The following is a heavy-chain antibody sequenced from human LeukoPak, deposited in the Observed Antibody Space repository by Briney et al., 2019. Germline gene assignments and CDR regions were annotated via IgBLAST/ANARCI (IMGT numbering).Heavy chain of an antibody. CDR3: ASTPGVGDLWFGESQYYFDY. CDR1: GFTFSSYA. CDR2: ISGSGGST. J-gene: IGHJ4*02. V-gene: IGHV3-23*01. Sequence: PGGSLRLSCAASGFTFSSYAMSWVRQAPGKGLGWVSAISGSGGSTYYADSVKGRFTISRDNSKNTLYLQMNSLRAEDTAVYYCASTPGVGDLWFGESQYYFDYWGQETLVTVSS. D-gene: IGHD3-10*01.